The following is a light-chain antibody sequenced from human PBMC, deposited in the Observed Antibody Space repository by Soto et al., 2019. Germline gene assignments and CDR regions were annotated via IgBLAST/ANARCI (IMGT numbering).Light chain of an antibody. J-gene: IGKJ4*01. CDR3: QQYFSYPLT. V-gene: IGKV1-5*03. CDR2: KAS. CDR1: QSISSW. Sequence: DIQMTQSPSTLSASVGDRVTITCRASQSISSWLAWYQQKPGKAPKLLIYKASSLESGVPSRFSGSGSGTEFTLTISSLQTEDVAVYYCQQYFSYPLTFGGGTKVDIK.